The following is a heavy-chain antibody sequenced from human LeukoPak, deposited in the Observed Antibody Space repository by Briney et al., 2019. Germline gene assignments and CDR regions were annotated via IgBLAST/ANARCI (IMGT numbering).Heavy chain of an antibody. CDR2: LYSDGNT. V-gene: IGHV3-53*01. J-gene: IGHJ4*02. Sequence: PGGSLRLSCAASGFTVITNDMTWVRQAPGKGLEWVSVLYSDGNTKYADSVQGRFTISSDNSKNTLYLGMNSLSPDDTAVYYCARGVEPLAANTLAYWGQGTLVTVSS. D-gene: IGHD1-14*01. CDR3: ARGVEPLAANTLAY. CDR1: GFTVITND.